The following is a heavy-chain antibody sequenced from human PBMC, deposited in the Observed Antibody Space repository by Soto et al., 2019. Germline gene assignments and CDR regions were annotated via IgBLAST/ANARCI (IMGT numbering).Heavy chain of an antibody. CDR2: FYSGGST. CDR1: GFTVSSNY. D-gene: IGHD1-1*01. CDR3: ARSPDNWNNYYYYYMDV. V-gene: IGHV3-66*01. J-gene: IGHJ6*03. Sequence: GGSLRLSCAASGFTVSSNYMSWVRQAPGKGLEWVSVFYSGGSTYYADAVKGRFTISRDISKNTLYLHMNSLRAEDTAVYYCARSPDNWNNYYYYYMDVWGKGTTVTVSS.